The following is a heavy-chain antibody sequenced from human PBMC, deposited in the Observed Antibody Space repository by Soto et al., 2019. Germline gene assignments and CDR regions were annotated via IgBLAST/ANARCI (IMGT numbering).Heavy chain of an antibody. D-gene: IGHD2-21*02. J-gene: IGHJ4*02. Sequence: QVQLQESGPGLVKPSQTLSLTCTVSGGSISSGGYYWSWIRQHPGKGLEWLGYIYYSGSTYYNASLRSRVNLSVDTYEDRFSLTLSSATAEGTAVYFCASAYCRGYCYSWGPFDYLGQGTLVTASP. CDR3: ASAYCRGYCYSWGPFDY. CDR2: IYYSGST. CDR1: GGSISSGGYY. V-gene: IGHV4-31*03.